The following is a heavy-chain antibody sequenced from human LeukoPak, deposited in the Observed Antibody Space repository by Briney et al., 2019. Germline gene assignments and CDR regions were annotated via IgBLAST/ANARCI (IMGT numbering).Heavy chain of an antibody. V-gene: IGHV7-4-1*02. CDR3: ARVGYYDSSGFPNWFDP. CDR2: INTNTGNP. J-gene: IGHJ5*02. D-gene: IGHD3-22*01. Sequence: ASVKVSCKASGYTFTSYAMNWVRQAPGQGLEWMGWINTNTGNPTYAQGFTGRFVFSLDTSVSTAYLQISSLKAEDTAVYYCARVGYYDSSGFPNWFDPWGQGTLVTVSS. CDR1: GYTFTSYA.